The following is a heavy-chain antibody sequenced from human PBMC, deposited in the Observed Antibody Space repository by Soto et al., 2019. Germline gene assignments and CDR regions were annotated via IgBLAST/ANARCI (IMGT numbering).Heavy chain of an antibody. CDR1: GFTFSSYW. V-gene: IGHV3-74*01. Sequence: EVQLVESGGGLVQPGGSLRLSCAASGFTFSSYWMHWVRQAPGKGLVWVSRINSDGSSTSYADSVKGRFTISRDNANNTLYLQMNSLRAEDTAVYYCARDFPDSGSYSSFDFWGQGTLVTVSS. CDR3: ARDFPDSGSYSSFDF. D-gene: IGHD1-26*01. CDR2: INSDGSST. J-gene: IGHJ4*02.